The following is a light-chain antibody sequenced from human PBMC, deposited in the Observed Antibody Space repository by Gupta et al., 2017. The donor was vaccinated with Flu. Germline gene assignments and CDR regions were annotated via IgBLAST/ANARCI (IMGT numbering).Light chain of an antibody. CDR1: STNIGSYNF. Sequence: VTISCTGTSTNIGSYNFISWYQQPPGKAHRLLVYDVTKRPSGVPGRFSGSKSGNTASLTISGLQTEDEADYYCCSYAGTKNWVFGGGTKLTVL. V-gene: IGLV2-11*03. CDR2: DVT. CDR3: CSYAGTKNWV. J-gene: IGLJ3*02.